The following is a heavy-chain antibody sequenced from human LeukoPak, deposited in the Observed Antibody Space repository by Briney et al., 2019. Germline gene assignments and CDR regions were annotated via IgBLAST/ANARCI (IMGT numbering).Heavy chain of an antibody. V-gene: IGHV1-69*05. J-gene: IGHJ4*02. D-gene: IGHD1-26*01. CDR3: ARNSGSYQFDY. CDR2: IIPIFGTA. CDR1: GGTFSSYA. Sequence: ASVKVSCXASGGTFSSYAISWVRQAPGQGLEWMGGIIPIFGTANYAQKFQGGVTITTDESTSTAYMELSSLRSEDTAVYYCARNSGSYQFDYWGQGTLVTVSS.